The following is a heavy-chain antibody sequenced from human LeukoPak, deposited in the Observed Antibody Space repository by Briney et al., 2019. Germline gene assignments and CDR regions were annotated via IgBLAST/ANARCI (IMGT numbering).Heavy chain of an antibody. Sequence: PSETLSLTCTVSGGSISSYYWSWIRQPPGKGLEWIGYIYYSGSTNYNPSLKSRVTIPVDTSKNQFSLKLSSVTAADTAVYYCARDPTGTPTFDYWGQGTLVTVSS. J-gene: IGHJ4*02. CDR3: ARDPTGTPTFDY. V-gene: IGHV4-59*01. D-gene: IGHD1-7*01. CDR1: GGSISSYY. CDR2: IYYSGST.